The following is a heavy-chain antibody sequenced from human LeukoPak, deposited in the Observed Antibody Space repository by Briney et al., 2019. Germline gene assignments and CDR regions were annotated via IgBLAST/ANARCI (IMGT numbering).Heavy chain of an antibody. CDR1: GLIFSDAW. CDR3: ARGGGLDV. CDR2: INHNGNVN. V-gene: IGHV3-7*03. Sequence: GGSLRLSCAASGLIFSDAWMGWARQAPGKGLEWVASINHNGNVNYYVDSVKGRFTISRDNAKNSLYLQMSNLRAEDTAVYFCARGGGLDVWGQGATVTVSS. D-gene: IGHD3-16*01. J-gene: IGHJ6*02.